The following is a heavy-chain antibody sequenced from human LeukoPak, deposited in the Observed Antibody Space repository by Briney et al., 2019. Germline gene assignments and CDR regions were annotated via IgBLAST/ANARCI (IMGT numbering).Heavy chain of an antibody. CDR2: IYYSGST. CDR3: AREYFDYGRQLVPPHDAFDI. V-gene: IGHV4-30-4*08. CDR1: GGSISSGDYY. J-gene: IGHJ3*02. D-gene: IGHD4-17*01. Sequence: SETLSLTCTVSGGSISSGDYYWSWIRQPPGKGLEWIGCIYYSGSTYYNPSLKSRVTISVDTSKNQFSLKLSSVTAADTAVYYCAREYFDYGRQLVPPHDAFDIWGQGTMVTVSS.